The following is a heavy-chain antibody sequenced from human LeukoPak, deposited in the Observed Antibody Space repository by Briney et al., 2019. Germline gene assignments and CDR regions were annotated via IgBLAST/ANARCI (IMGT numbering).Heavy chain of an antibody. J-gene: IGHJ4*02. D-gene: IGHD2-2*01. V-gene: IGHV1-46*01. CDR1: GYTFTSYY. CDR2: INPGGGST. CDR3: AREGVVVPAALDY. Sequence: ASVKVSCKASGYTFTSYYMHWARQAPGQGLEWMGIINPGGGSTSYAQKFQGRVTMTRDTSTSTVYTELSSLRSEDTAVYYCAREGVVVPAALDYWGQGTLVTVSS.